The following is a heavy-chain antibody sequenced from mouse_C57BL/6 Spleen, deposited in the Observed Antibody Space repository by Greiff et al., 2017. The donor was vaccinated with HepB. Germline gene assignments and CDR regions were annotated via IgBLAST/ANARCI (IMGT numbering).Heavy chain of an antibody. D-gene: IGHD1-1*01. CDR1: GFSFTSYA. Sequence: VQLKESGPGLVAPSPSLSISCTASGFSFTSYAISWVRQPPGKGLEWLGVIWTGGGTNYNYALKSSLTISKDNSKSQVFLKMKSLQTDDTARYYCASEMGDTVPLRADAMDYWGQGTSVTVSS. J-gene: IGHJ4*01. CDR3: ASEMGDTVPLRADAMDY. CDR2: IWTGGGT. V-gene: IGHV2-9-1*01.